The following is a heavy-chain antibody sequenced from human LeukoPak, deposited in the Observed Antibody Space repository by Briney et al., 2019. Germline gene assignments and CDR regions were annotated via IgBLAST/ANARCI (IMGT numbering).Heavy chain of an antibody. V-gene: IGHV3-15*01. CDR3: AKDARYSSGHTSVPY. J-gene: IGHJ4*02. CDR2: IKSKTDGGTT. CDR1: GFTFSNAW. D-gene: IGHD6-19*01. Sequence: PGGSLRLSCAASGFTFSNAWMSWVRQAPGKGLEWVGRIKSKTDGGTTDYAAPVKGRFTISRDDSKNTLYLQMNSLKTEDTAVYYCAKDARYSSGHTSVPYWGQGTLVTVSS.